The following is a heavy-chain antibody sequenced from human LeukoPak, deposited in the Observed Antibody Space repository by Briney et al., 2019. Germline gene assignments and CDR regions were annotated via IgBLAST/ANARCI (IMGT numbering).Heavy chain of an antibody. CDR2: ISSSSSYI. V-gene: IGHV3-21*01. Sequence: GGSLRLSCAASGFTFSSYSMNWVRQAPGKGLEWVSSISSSSSYIYYADSVKGRFTISRDNAKNSLYLQMNSLRAEDTAVYYCARDQVAYYYDSSGYSFDYWGQGTLVTVSS. J-gene: IGHJ4*02. D-gene: IGHD3-22*01. CDR1: GFTFSSYS. CDR3: ARDQVAYYYDSSGYSFDY.